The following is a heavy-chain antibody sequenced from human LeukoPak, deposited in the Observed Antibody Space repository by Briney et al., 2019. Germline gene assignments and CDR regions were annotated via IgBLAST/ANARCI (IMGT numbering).Heavy chain of an antibody. V-gene: IGHV3-21*01. J-gene: IGHJ4*02. CDR2: ISITSRYI. CDR1: GFTFSSFG. Sequence: GGSLKLSWAVSGFTFSSFGMSGVRQAPGKGLEWFSSISITSRYIFYADSVKGRFTISRDNAKSSLLLQMNSLRVEDSAVYYCAKDLGDYDFWSGSNPYDSWGQGTLVAVSS. CDR3: AKDLGDYDFWSGSNPYDS. D-gene: IGHD3-3*01.